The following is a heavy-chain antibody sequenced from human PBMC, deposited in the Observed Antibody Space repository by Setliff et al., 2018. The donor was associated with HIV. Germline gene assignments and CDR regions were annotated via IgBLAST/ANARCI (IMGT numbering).Heavy chain of an antibody. V-gene: IGHV4-39*01. CDR2: IHDNGKA. CDR1: GDYISSDDYY. Sequence: PSETLSLTCTVSGDYISSDDYYWGWIRQAPGKGLEWMGFIHDNGKAFYDTALKSRLTMYADTSRTQSYLNLRSVTASDTAVYYCVRYRSKIDWFDPWGQGTLVTVSS. CDR3: VRYRSKIDWFDP. J-gene: IGHJ5*02. D-gene: IGHD1-26*01.